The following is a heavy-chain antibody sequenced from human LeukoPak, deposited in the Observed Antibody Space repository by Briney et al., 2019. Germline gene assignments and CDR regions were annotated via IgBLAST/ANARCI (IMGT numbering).Heavy chain of an antibody. CDR2: IHNSGTT. Sequence: SETLSLTCAVSGGPFSGYFWSWIRQSSGKGLEWIGEIHNSGTTNYNPSLNSRVTISEDTSKNQFYLNLSSVTAVDTAVYYCARRYYYNLGSFPFDFWGQGTLVTVSS. CDR1: GGPFSGYF. D-gene: IGHD3-10*01. J-gene: IGHJ4*02. V-gene: IGHV4-34*01. CDR3: ARRYYYNLGSFPFDF.